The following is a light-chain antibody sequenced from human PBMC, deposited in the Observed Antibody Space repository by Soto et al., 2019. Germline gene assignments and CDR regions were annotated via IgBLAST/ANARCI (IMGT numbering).Light chain of an antibody. Sequence: EIVLTQSPATLSLSPGERATLSCRASQSVGSSLAWYQQKPGQDPRLLIYDASNRATGIPARFSGSGSGTDFTLTISSLESEDFAVYYCLQRGDWPPLTFGQGTKVEIK. CDR3: LQRGDWPPLT. J-gene: IGKJ1*01. CDR1: QSVGSS. CDR2: DAS. V-gene: IGKV3-11*01.